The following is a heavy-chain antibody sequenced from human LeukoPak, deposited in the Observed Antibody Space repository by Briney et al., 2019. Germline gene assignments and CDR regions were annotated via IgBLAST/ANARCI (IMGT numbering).Heavy chain of an antibody. CDR1: GGSFSGYY. D-gene: IGHD6-6*01. V-gene: IGHV4-34*01. Sequence: SSETLSLTCAVYGGSFSGYYWSWIRQPPGKGLEWIGEINHSGSTNYNPSLKSRVTISVDTSKNQFSLKLSSVTAADTAIYYCARGGRSIAALPGYWGQGTLVTVSS. CDR2: INHSGST. CDR3: ARGGRSIAALPGY. J-gene: IGHJ4*02.